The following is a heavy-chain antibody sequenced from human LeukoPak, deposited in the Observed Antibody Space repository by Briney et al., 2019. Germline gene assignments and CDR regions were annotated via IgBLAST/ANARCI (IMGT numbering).Heavy chain of an antibody. V-gene: IGHV3-30-3*01. J-gene: IGHJ4*02. D-gene: IGHD3-3*01. CDR2: ISYDGSNK. CDR3: AKVGNDFWSGPDY. CDR1: GFTFSSYA. Sequence: GGSLRLSCAASGFTFSSYAMHWVRQAPGKGLEWVAVISYDGSNKYYADSVKGRFTISRDNSKNTLYLQMNSLRAEDTAVYYCAKVGNDFWSGPDYWGQGTLVTVSS.